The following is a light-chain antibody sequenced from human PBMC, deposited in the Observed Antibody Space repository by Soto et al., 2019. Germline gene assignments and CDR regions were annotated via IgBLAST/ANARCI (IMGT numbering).Light chain of an antibody. V-gene: IGLV2-14*01. CDR3: SSYASSSTLV. J-gene: IGLJ2*01. Sequence: QSALTQPASVSGSPGQSITISCTGTSSDVGGYNYVSWYQQHPGKAPKLVIYDVSIRPSGVSHRFSGSKSGNTASLTIYGLQAEDEADYYCSSYASSSTLVFGGGTQLTVL. CDR2: DVS. CDR1: SSDVGGYNY.